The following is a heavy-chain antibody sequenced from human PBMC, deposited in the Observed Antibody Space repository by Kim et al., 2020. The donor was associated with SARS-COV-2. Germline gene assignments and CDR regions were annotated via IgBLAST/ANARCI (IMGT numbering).Heavy chain of an antibody. CDR3: ARFQHDFWSGFYRFDYYYGVDV. CDR1: GGSISSYY. J-gene: IGHJ6*02. Sequence: SETLSLTCTVSGGSISSYYWSWIRQPPGKGLEWIGYIYYSGSTNYNPSLKSRVTISVDTSKNQFSLKLSSVTAADTAVYYCARFQHDFWSGFYRFDYYYGVDVGGQGTPVTVSS. CDR2: IYYSGST. V-gene: IGHV4-59*01. D-gene: IGHD3-3*01.